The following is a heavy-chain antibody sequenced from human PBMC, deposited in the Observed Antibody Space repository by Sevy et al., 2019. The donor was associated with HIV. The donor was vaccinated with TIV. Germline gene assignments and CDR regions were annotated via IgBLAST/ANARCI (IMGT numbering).Heavy chain of an antibody. Sequence: GGSLRLSCAASGFRFNSYDMNWVRQAPGKGLEWVASISSASGIIYYGDSVRGRFSISRDNAKKSLYLQMNSLRVEDTAVYYCARVPLYDDPWYCDHWGQGTLVTVSS. D-gene: IGHD2-15*01. CDR2: ISSASGII. V-gene: IGHV3-21*01. CDR3: ARVPLYDDPWYCDH. CDR1: GFRFNSYD. J-gene: IGHJ4*01.